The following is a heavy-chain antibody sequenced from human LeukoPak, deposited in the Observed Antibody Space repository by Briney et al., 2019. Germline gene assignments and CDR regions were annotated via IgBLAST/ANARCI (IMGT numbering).Heavy chain of an antibody. J-gene: IGHJ3*02. CDR1: GFTSDDYA. V-gene: IGHV3-9*02. CDR2: ISRNSDTI. Sequence: PGRSLRLSCAASGFTSDDYAMHWVRQAPGKGREWVSGISRNSDTIGYADSVKGRFTISRDNAKNSLYLQINSLRIEDMALYYCAKSYINYGGNSADAFDIWGQGTMVTVSS. CDR3: AKSYINYGGNSADAFDI. D-gene: IGHD4-23*01.